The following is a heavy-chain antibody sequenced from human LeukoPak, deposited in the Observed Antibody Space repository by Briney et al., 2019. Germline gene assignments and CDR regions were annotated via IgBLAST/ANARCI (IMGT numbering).Heavy chain of an antibody. CDR2: IRYDGSNK. V-gene: IGHV3-30*02. Sequence: GGSLRLSCAASGFTFSSYWMSWVRQAPGKGLEWVAFIRYDGSNKYYADSVKGRFTISRDNSKNTLYLQMNSLRAEDTAVYYCAKNMVGATNRNYFDYWGQGTLVTVSS. J-gene: IGHJ4*02. CDR3: AKNMVGATNRNYFDY. D-gene: IGHD1-26*01. CDR1: GFTFSSYW.